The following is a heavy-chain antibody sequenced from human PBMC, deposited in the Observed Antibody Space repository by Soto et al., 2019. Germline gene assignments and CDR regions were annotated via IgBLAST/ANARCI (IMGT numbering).Heavy chain of an antibody. CDR1: GGSISTYY. D-gene: IGHD4-17*01. CDR3: ARHTVTIRAGFDY. Sequence: QVQLQESGPGLVKPSETLSLTYTVSGGSISTYYWDWIRQPPGKELEWIGYTHYSGNTNYHPSLKSRVTISLDTSRNQFSLKLSSVTAADTAIYYCARHTVTIRAGFDYWGQGALVTVSS. CDR2: THYSGNT. J-gene: IGHJ4*02. V-gene: IGHV4-59*01.